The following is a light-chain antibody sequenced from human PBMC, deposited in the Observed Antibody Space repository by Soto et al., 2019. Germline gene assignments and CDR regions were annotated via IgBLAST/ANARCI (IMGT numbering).Light chain of an antibody. CDR1: EGISRD. V-gene: IGKV3-15*01. CDR2: HAS. J-gene: IGKJ1*01. CDR3: QQYNDWPRS. Sequence: EIMMTQSPDTLSVSPGERVALSCRASEGISRDLAWYQQKPGQVPRLLMYHASTRAPGIPARFSGSGSGTECTLTISSLQSEDFALYYCQQYNDWPRSFGQGTKVEIK.